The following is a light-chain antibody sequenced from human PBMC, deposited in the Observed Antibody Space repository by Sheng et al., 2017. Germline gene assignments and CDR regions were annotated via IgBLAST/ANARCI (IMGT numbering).Light chain of an antibody. CDR3: QQYNAYYS. J-gene: IGKJ2*03. V-gene: IGKV3-15*01. CDR1: QSVSSN. CDR2: SAF. Sequence: EIVMTQSPATLSVSPGERATLSCRASQSVSSNLAWYQQKPGQAPRLLIYSAFTRATGIPARFSGSGSGTEFTLTISSLQPDDLATYYCQQYNAYYSFAQGTKLEIK.